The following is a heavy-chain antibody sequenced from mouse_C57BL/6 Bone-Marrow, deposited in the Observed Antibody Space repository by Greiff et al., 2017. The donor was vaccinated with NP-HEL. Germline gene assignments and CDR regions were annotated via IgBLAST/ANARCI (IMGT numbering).Heavy chain of an antibody. Sequence: EVQLVESGGGLVQPGGSMKLSCVASGFTFSNYWMNWVRQSPEKGLEWVAQIRLKSDNYATHYAESVKGRFPISRDDSKSSVYLQMNNVRAEDTGIYYCTGRRWLLPYAMDYWGQGTSVTVSS. D-gene: IGHD2-3*01. CDR3: TGRRWLLPYAMDY. V-gene: IGHV6-3*01. CDR2: IRLKSDNYAT. CDR1: GFTFSNYW. J-gene: IGHJ4*01.